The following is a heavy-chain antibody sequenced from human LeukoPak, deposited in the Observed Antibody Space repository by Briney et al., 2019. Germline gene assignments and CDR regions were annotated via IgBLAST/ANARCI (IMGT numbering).Heavy chain of an antibody. Sequence: PSETLSLTCAVYGGSFSGYYWSWIHQPPGKGLEWIGEINHSGSTNYNPSLKSRVTISVDTSKNQFSLKLSSVTAADTAVYYCARGAPPYYYDSSGYYPRHPFDYWGQGTLVTVSS. V-gene: IGHV4-34*01. CDR3: ARGAPPYYYDSSGYYPRHPFDY. CDR2: INHSGST. CDR1: GGSFSGYY. D-gene: IGHD3-22*01. J-gene: IGHJ4*02.